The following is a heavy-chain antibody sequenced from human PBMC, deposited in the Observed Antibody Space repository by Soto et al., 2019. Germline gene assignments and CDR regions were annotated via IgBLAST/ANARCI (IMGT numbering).Heavy chain of an antibody. Sequence: GSLRLSCAASGFTFSSYGMHWVRQAPGKGLEWVAVISYDGSNKYYADSVKGRFTISRDNSKNTLYLQMNSLRAEDTAVYYCAKDHRYCSGGSCYIPIYGMDVWGQGTTVTVSS. CDR3: AKDHRYCSGGSCYIPIYGMDV. V-gene: IGHV3-30*18. CDR1: GFTFSSYG. J-gene: IGHJ6*02. CDR2: ISYDGSNK. D-gene: IGHD2-15*01.